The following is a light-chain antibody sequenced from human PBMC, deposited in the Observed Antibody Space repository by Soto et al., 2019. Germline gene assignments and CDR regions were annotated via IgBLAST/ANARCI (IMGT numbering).Light chain of an antibody. V-gene: IGLV3-27*01. CDR2: KDS. J-gene: IGLJ2*01. CDR1: VVAKKY. CDR3: YSAADNNLGV. Sequence: SYELTQPSSVSVSPGQTARITCSGDVVAKKYAGWFQQKPGQAPVLVIYKDSERPSGIPERFSGSSSGTTVTLTISGAQVEDEADYYCYSAADNNLGVFGGGTQLTVL.